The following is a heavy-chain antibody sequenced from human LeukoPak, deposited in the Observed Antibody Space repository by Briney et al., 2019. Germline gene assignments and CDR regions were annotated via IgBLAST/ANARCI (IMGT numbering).Heavy chain of an antibody. CDR2: IRYDGSNK. V-gene: IGHV3-30*02. D-gene: IGHD4-11*01. CDR1: GFSFSSYG. Sequence: GGSLRLSCAASGFSFSSYGMHWVRQAPGKGLEWVAFIRYDGSNKYYADSVMGRFTISRDNSKNSVYLQMNNLRAEDTAVYYCAVSAVSTIGFDYWGQGTLVTVSS. J-gene: IGHJ4*02. CDR3: AVSAVSTIGFDY.